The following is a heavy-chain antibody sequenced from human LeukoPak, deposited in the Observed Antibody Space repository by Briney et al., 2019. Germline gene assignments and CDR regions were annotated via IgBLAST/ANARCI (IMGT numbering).Heavy chain of an antibody. V-gene: IGHV1-2*02. CDR3: ARGPNYDILTPLQH. Sequence: ASVKVSCKASGYTFTGYYIYWVRQAPGQGLEWMGWINPTSGGTKYAQKFQGRVAMTRDTSINTAYMELSRLRSDDTAVYYCARGPNYDILTPLQHWGQGTLVTVSS. CDR2: INPTSGGT. D-gene: IGHD3-9*01. J-gene: IGHJ1*01. CDR1: GYTFTGYY.